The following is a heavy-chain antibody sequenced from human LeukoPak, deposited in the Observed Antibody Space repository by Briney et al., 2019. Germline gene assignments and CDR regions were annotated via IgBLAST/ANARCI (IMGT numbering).Heavy chain of an antibody. CDR3: ARDAYGGYKYAFDI. CDR1: GFTFSSYS. CDR2: ISSSSSYI. D-gene: IGHD5-24*01. J-gene: IGHJ3*02. Sequence: PGGSLRLSCAASGFTFSSYSMNWVRQAPGKGLEWVSSISSSSSYIYYADSVKGRFTISRDNAKNSLYLQMNSLRAEDTAVYYCARDAYGGYKYAFDIWGQGTMVTVSS. V-gene: IGHV3-21*01.